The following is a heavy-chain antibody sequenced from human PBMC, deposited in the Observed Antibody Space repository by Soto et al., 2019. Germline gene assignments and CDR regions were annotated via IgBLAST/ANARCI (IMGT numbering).Heavy chain of an antibody. Sequence: QVQLQESGPGLVEPSQTLSLICTVSGGSISSGDYYWSWIRQLPGKGLEWIGYIYYSGTTFHNPSHKRRVSISVDTSKNLFSLKLSSMTAADTAVYYCARTSGDYGLSKYFQHWGQGTLVTVSS. CDR2: IYYSGTT. CDR3: ARTSGDYGLSKYFQH. J-gene: IGHJ1*01. D-gene: IGHD4-17*01. V-gene: IGHV4-31*03. CDR1: GGSISSGDYY.